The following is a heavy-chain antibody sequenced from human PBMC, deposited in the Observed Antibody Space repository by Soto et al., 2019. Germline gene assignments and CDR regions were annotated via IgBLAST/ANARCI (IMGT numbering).Heavy chain of an antibody. J-gene: IGHJ5*02. CDR1: GFTFGDSY. D-gene: IGHD2-15*01. CDR3: ARGGGGGLFDP. CDR2: ISRGSRYP. Sequence: GGSLRLSCAGSGFTFGDSYMSWIRHAPGKGLEWLSYISRGSRYPAYADSVKGRFTISRDNAKRPLYLQMMSLTAEDTAIYYCARGGGGGLFDPWGQGTMVTVSS. V-gene: IGHV3-11*06.